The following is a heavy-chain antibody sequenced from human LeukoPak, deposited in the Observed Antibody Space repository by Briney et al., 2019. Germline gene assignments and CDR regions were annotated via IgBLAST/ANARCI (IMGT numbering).Heavy chain of an antibody. V-gene: IGHV1-69*13. Sequence: SVKVSCKASGYTFTSYYMHWVRQAPGQGLEWMGGIIPIFGTANYAQKFQGRVTITADESTSTAYMELSSLRSEDTAVYYCAIFSGSGGYWGQGTLVTVSS. CDR2: IIPIFGTA. J-gene: IGHJ4*02. CDR1: GYTFTSYY. D-gene: IGHD1-26*01. CDR3: AIFSGSGGY.